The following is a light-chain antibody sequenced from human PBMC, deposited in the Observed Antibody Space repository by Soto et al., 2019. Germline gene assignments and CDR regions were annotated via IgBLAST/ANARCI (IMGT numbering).Light chain of an antibody. J-gene: IGKJ2*01. CDR3: QHYKNWLMYT. V-gene: IGKV3-15*01. CDR1: QSVSSN. Sequence: EIVMTQSPATLSVSPGERATLSCRASQSVSSNFAWYQQKPGQAPRLLMYGASTRATGIPARFSGSGSGTEFTLTISSLQSEDFAVYYCQHYKNWLMYTFGQGTKLEIK. CDR2: GAS.